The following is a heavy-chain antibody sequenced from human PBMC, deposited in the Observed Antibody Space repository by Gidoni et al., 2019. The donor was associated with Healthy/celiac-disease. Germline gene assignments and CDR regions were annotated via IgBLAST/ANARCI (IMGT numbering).Heavy chain of an antibody. CDR2: IWYDGSNK. J-gene: IGHJ6*02. CDR3: ARDWGVIGMIVVVKDYYGMDV. Sequence: QVQLVESGGGVVQPGRSLRLSCAASGFTFSSYGMHWVRQAPGKGLEWVAVIWYDGSNKYYADSVKGRFTIARDNSKNTLYLQMNSLRAEDTAVYYCARDWGVIGMIVVVKDYYGMDVWGQGTTVTVSS. D-gene: IGHD3-22*01. CDR1: GFTFSSYG. V-gene: IGHV3-33*01.